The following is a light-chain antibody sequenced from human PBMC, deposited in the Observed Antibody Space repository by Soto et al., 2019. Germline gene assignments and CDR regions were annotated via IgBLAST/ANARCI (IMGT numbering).Light chain of an antibody. CDR1: QDIINA. CDR2: DAS. J-gene: IGKJ1*01. V-gene: IGKV1-16*02. Sequence: DIQMTQSPSSLSASVVDRVTITFRASQDIINAVDWFQHIPGKAPKTLLYDASKLHSGVPSKFSGSGSGTYFTLTISSLQPEDFGTYYCLQYNSYPRTFGQGTKVDIK. CDR3: LQYNSYPRT.